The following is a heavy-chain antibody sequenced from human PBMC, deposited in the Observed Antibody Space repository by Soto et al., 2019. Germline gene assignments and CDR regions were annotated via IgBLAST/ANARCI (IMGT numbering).Heavy chain of an antibody. Sequence: RASVKVSCKASGYTFTSYYIHWVRQAPGQGLEWMGIFNPTGDTASYAQKLQGRVTMTRDTSTGTAYMELGSLRSEDTAVYYCARGGRIVDTGIGYYYYHAMDAWGQGTTVTVSS. D-gene: IGHD5-18*01. CDR2: FNPTGDTA. CDR3: ARGGRIVDTGIGYYYYHAMDA. CDR1: GYTFTSYY. V-gene: IGHV1-46*01. J-gene: IGHJ6*02.